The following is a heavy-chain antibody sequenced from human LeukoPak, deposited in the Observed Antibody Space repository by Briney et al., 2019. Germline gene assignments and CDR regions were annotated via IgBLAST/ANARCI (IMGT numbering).Heavy chain of an antibody. Sequence: GESLKISSKGSGYSFTSYWIGWVRQMPGKGLEWIGIIYPVDSDTRYSTSFQGQVTISADKSISTAYLQWSSLKASDTAMYYCASRGPATHDFWSGYYYYFDYWGQGTLVTVSS. D-gene: IGHD3-3*01. V-gene: IGHV5-51*01. CDR1: GYSFTSYW. J-gene: IGHJ4*02. CDR3: ASRGPATHDFWSGYYYYFDY. CDR2: IYPVDSDT.